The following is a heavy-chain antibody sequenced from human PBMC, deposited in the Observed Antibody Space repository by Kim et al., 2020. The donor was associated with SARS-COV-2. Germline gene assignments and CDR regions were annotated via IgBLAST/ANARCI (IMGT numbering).Heavy chain of an antibody. CDR1: GGSVNSPSHY. J-gene: IGHJ6*01. V-gene: IGHV4-39*01. CDR2: VYYSGIT. Sequence: SETLSLTCTVSGGSVNSPSHYWAWIRRPPGKGLEWIGTVYYSGITYYIPSLSDRVTMSVDSSKNQFSLTLSFVTAADTAVYFCARLDLSIDQYNYGLDV. CDR3: ARLDLSIDQYNYGLDV. D-gene: IGHD2-15*01.